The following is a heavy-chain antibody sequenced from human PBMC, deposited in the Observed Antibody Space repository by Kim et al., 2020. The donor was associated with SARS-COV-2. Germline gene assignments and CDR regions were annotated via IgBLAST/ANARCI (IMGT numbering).Heavy chain of an antibody. Sequence: ASVKVSCKVSGYTLTELSMHWVRQAPGKGLEWMGGFDPEDGETIYAQKFQGRVTMTEDTSTDTAYMELSSLRSEDTAVYYCATGLAEATSSWFDPWGQGTLVTVSS. V-gene: IGHV1-24*01. CDR1: GYTLTELS. CDR3: ATGLAEATSSWFDP. J-gene: IGHJ5*02. D-gene: IGHD1-26*01. CDR2: FDPEDGET.